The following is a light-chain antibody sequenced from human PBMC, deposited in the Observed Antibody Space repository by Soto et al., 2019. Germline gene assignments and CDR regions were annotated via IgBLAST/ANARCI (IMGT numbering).Light chain of an antibody. CDR1: QSISNY. CDR3: HQSYNTPLT. CDR2: AAS. J-gene: IGKJ4*01. V-gene: IGKV1-39*01. Sequence: DIQMTQSPSSLSASVGDRVTITCRASQSISNYLNWYQQKPGKAPKLLIYAASSLQSGVPSRFSGIGSGTDFTLTISSLQPEDFATYYCHQSYNTPLTFGGGTKVEIK.